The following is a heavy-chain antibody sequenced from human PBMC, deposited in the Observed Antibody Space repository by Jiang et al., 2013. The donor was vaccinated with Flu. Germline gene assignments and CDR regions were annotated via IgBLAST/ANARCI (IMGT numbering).Heavy chain of an antibody. D-gene: IGHD6-13*01. V-gene: IGHV2-70*01. CDR2: IDWDDDK. CDR3: ARMRRGSWYESWFDP. Sequence: KPTQTLTLTCTFSGFSLNTSGMCVSWIRQPPGKVLEWLAHIDWDDDKYYSTSLKTRLTISKDTSKNQVVLTMTNMDPVDTATYYCARMRRGSWYESWFDPWGQGTLVTVSS. CDR1: GFSLNTSGMC. J-gene: IGHJ5*02.